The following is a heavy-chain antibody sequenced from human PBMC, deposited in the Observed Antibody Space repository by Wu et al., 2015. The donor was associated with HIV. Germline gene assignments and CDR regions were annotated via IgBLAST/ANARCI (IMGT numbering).Heavy chain of an antibody. D-gene: IGHD6-13*01. CDR1: GGTFSYSA. J-gene: IGHJ4*02. Sequence: QAQLVQSGAEVKKPGSSVKVSCKASGGTFSYSAIAWVRQAPGQGLEWMGRMNPNSGNTGYAQKFQGRVTMTRNTSISTAYMELSSLRSEDTAVYYCARAETIAAAAHYWGQGTLVTVSS. CDR2: MNPNSGNT. V-gene: IGHV1-8*02. CDR3: ARAETIAAAAHY.